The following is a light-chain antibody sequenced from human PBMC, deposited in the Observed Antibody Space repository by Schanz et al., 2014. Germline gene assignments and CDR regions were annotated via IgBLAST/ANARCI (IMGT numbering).Light chain of an antibody. J-gene: IGKJ5*01. CDR1: QSVGSNY. V-gene: IGKV3-20*01. Sequence: DIVMTQSPGTLSLSPGERATLSCRASQSVGSNYLAWYQQTPGQAPRLLISGASSRATGIPDRFSGSGSGTDFTLTISRLEPEDFATYYCQQSGTFGQGTRLDIK. CDR3: QQSGT. CDR2: GAS.